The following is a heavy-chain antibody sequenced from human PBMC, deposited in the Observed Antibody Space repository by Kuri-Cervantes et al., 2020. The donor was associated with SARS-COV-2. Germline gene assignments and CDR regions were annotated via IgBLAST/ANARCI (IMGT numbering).Heavy chain of an antibody. D-gene: IGHD3-22*01. CDR1: GFTFDDYA. Sequence: GGSLRLSCAASGFTFDDYAMHWVRQAPGKGLEWVSGISWNSGSIGYADSVKGRFTISRDNAKNSLYLQMNSLRAEDTAVYYCAKDLRAYDSSGSIFDYWGQGTLVTVSS. CDR3: AKDLRAYDSSGSIFDY. CDR2: ISWNSGSI. J-gene: IGHJ4*02. V-gene: IGHV3-9*01.